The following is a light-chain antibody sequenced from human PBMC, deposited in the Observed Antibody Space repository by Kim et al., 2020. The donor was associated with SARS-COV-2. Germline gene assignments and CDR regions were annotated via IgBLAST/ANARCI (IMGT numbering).Light chain of an antibody. CDR1: KLGDKY. CDR3: QAWDSSIP. CDR2: QDS. V-gene: IGLV3-1*01. Sequence: SYELTQPPSVSVSPGQTASITCSGDKLGDKYACWYQQKPGQSPVLVIYQDSKRPSGIPERFSGSNSGNTATLTISGTQAMDEADYYCQAWDSSIPFGGGT. J-gene: IGLJ2*01.